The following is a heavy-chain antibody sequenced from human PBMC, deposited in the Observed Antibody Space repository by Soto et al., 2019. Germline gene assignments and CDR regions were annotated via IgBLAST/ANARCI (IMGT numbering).Heavy chain of an antibody. CDR1: GGSFSGYY. V-gene: IGHV4-34*01. CDR3: ARGGIMIPKQWRPLTPYIDY. J-gene: IGHJ4*02. D-gene: IGHD6-19*01. Sequence: SETLSLTCAVYGGSFSGYYWSWIRQPPGRGLEWIGEINHSGSTNYNPSLKSRVTISVDTSKYQFSLKLSSVTAADTAVYYCARGGIMIPKQWRPLTPYIDYWGQGTLVTVSS. CDR2: INHSGST.